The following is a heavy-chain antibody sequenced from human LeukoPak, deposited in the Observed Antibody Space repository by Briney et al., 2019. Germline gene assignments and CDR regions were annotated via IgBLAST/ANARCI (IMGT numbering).Heavy chain of an antibody. V-gene: IGHV3-23*01. J-gene: IGHJ5*02. CDR3: AKDVGEDSGGWCAWAETGFDP. CDR2: ISGIGGTT. D-gene: IGHD6-19*01. CDR1: GFTFSSYV. Sequence: GGSLRLSCAASGFTFSSYVMRSVCETPGERLEWVSPISGIGGTTYYADSVKGRFTISRDNSKNTLYLQMNSLRAEDTAVYYCAKDVGEDSGGWCAWAETGFDPWGQGTLVTVSS.